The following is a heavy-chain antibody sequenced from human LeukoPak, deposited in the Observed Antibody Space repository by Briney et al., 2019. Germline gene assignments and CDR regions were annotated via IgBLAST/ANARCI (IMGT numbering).Heavy chain of an antibody. CDR1: GDSVSSNSAA. J-gene: IGHJ4*02. CDR3: ARDLMVRGAAKYYFDY. V-gene: IGHV6-1*01. D-gene: IGHD3-10*01. Sequence: SQTLSLTCAISGDSVSSNSAAWNWIRQSPSRGLEWLGRTYYRPKWYNDYAVSVKSRITINPDTSKNQFSLQLNSVTPEDTAVYYCARDLMVRGAAKYYFDYWGQGTLVTVSS. CDR2: TYYRPKWYN.